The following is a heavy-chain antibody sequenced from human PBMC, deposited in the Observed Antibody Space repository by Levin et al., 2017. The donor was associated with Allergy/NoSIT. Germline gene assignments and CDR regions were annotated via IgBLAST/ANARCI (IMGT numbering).Heavy chain of an antibody. CDR2: TYYRSPWSH. Sequence: SQTLSLTCVISGDTISSSSAAWNWIRQSPSRGLEWLGRTYYRSPWSHASALSLRSRIIVNPDTSRNQVSLQMKSVTPDDTAVYYCARGVSLETGDALDIWGQGTMVTVFS. D-gene: IGHD1-14*01. CDR3: ARGVSLETGDALDI. V-gene: IGHV6-1*01. CDR1: GDTISSSSAA. J-gene: IGHJ3*02.